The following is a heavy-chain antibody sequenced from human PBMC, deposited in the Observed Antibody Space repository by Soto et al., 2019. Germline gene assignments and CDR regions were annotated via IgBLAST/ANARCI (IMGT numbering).Heavy chain of an antibody. CDR3: AKGYSSGWLPNYFDY. CDR2: ISWDGGST. V-gene: IGHV3-43*01. J-gene: IGHJ4*02. D-gene: IGHD6-19*01. CDR1: GFTFDDYT. Sequence: PGGSLRLSCAASGFTFDDYTMHWVRQAPGKGLEWVSLISWDGGSTYYADSVKGRFTISRDNSKSSLYLQMNSLRTEDTALYYCAKGYSSGWLPNYFDYWGQGTLVTVSS.